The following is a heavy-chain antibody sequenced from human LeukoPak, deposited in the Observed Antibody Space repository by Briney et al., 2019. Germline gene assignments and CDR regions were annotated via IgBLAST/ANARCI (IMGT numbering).Heavy chain of an antibody. CDR1: GFTFSDYY. D-gene: IGHD3-22*01. CDR3: ARDHHRRLYDSQARDTFDL. CDR2: SSTSGSIT. V-gene: IGHV3-11*04. J-gene: IGHJ3*01. Sequence: GGSLRLSCAASGFTFSDYYMSWIRQAPGKGLQWLAYSSTSGSITYYADSVKGRFTISRDNAKNSLYLQMNSLRAEDTAVYYCARDHHRRLYDSQARDTFDLWGQGTMVTVSS.